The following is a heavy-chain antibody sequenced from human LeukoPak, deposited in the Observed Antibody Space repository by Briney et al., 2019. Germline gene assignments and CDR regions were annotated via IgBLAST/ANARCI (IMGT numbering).Heavy chain of an antibody. CDR2: TYPGDSDT. J-gene: IGHJ5*02. CDR3: ARHRAIGVRGVPWVGPNWFDP. CDR1: GYSFTSYW. D-gene: IGHD3-10*01. Sequence: GESLKISCKGSGYSFTSYWIGWVRQMPGKGLEWMGITYPGDSDTRYSPSFQDQVTISADKSISTAYLQWSSLKASDTAMYYCARHRAIGVRGVPWVGPNWFDPWGQGTLVTVPS. V-gene: IGHV5-51*01.